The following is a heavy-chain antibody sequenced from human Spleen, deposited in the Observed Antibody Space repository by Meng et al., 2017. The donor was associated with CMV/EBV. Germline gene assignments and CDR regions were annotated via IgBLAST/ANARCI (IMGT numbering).Heavy chain of an antibody. J-gene: IGHJ4*02. CDR2: IYHSGST. D-gene: IGHD4/OR15-4a*01. CDR1: GASISSSSW. CDR3: ARYGGGFDY. V-gene: IGHV4-4*02. Sequence: LSLTCAASGASISSSSWWSWVRQPPGKGLEWIGEIYHSGSTNYNPSLKSRVTISVDKSKNQFSLKVNSVTAADTAVYYCARYGGGFDYWGQGTLVTVSS.